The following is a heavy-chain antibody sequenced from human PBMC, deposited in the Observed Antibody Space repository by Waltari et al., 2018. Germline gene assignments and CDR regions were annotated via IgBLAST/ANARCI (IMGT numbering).Heavy chain of an antibody. D-gene: IGHD2-15*01. V-gene: IGHV4-4*02. CDR1: GDSLTNNFW. J-gene: IGHJ4*02. Sequence: QVQLRESGPGLVNPSGTLSLTCFVSGDSLTNNFWWSWVRQRPGKSLEWLGQISSSGKTNYNPSLESRIIVSSDTSNNQLSLELTSVTAADTAIYYCARDRGKGLYLDSWGQGILVTVSP. CDR2: ISSSGKT. CDR3: ARDRGKGLYLDS.